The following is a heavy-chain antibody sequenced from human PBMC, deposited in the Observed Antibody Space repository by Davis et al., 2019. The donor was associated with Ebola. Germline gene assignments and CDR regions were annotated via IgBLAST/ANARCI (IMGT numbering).Heavy chain of an antibody. J-gene: IGHJ4*02. CDR1: GGAINNYY. CDR2: IFYTGYH. CDR3: ARLPYGSGSFLDY. V-gene: IGHV4-59*08. Sequence: SETLSLTCTLSGGAINNYYWSWIRQSPGKGLEWIGYIFYTGYHNYNPSLESRLTISVASSKNQFSLKLTSVTAADTAVYYCARLPYGSGSFLDYWGQGILVTVSS. D-gene: IGHD3-10*01.